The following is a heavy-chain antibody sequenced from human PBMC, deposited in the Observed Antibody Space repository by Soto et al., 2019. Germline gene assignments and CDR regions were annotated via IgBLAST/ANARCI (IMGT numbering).Heavy chain of an antibody. CDR3: ARDYSGSYFYYYGMDV. V-gene: IGHV1-46*01. CDR2: INPSGGST. CDR1: GYTFTSYY. Sequence: ASVKVYCKASGYTFTSYYMHWVRQAPGQGLEWMGIINPSGGSTSYAQKLQGRVTMTTDTSTSTAYMELRSLRSDDTAVYYCARDYSGSYFYYYGMDVWGQGTTVTVSS. D-gene: IGHD1-26*01. J-gene: IGHJ6*02.